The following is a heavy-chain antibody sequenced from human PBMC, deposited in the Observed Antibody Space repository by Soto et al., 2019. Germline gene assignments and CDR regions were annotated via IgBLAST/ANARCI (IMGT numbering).Heavy chain of an antibody. CDR2: IYYSGST. CDR1: GGSISSSSYY. V-gene: IGHV4-39*01. CDR3: ARLSWELLGYYGMDV. D-gene: IGHD1-26*01. J-gene: IGHJ6*02. Sequence: SETLSLTCTVSGGSISSSSYYWGWIRQPPGKGLEWIGSIYYSGSTYYNPSLKSRVTISVDTSKNQFSLKLSSVTAADTAVYYCARLSWELLGYYGMDVWGQGTTVTVSS.